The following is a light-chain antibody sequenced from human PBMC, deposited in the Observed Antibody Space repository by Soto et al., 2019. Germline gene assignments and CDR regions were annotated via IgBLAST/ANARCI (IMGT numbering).Light chain of an antibody. V-gene: IGKV2-28*01. J-gene: IGKJ2*01. CDR1: QRLLHSNGNIF. Sequence: EIVMTQSPPSLTVTPGEPASISCRSSQRLLHSNGNIFLDWYLQRPGQSPQLLIYLGFNRASGVPDRVSGSVAGTDFTLKISRVEAEDVGVYYCMQALLTPYTCGHGTKLEIK. CDR3: MQALLTPYT. CDR2: LGF.